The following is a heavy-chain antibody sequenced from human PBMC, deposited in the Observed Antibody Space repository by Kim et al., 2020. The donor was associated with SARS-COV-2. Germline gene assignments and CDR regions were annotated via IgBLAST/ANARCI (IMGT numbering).Heavy chain of an antibody. D-gene: IGHD3-10*01. CDR3: AKDRSYYGSGSYSYYYGMDV. Sequence: GGSLRLSCAASGFTFSSYGMHWVRQAPGKGLEWVAVISYDGSNKYYADSVKGRFTISRDNSKNTLYLQMNSLRAEDTAVYYCAKDRSYYGSGSYSYYYGMDVWGQGTTVTVSS. CDR1: GFTFSSYG. V-gene: IGHV3-30*18. J-gene: IGHJ6*02. CDR2: ISYDGSNK.